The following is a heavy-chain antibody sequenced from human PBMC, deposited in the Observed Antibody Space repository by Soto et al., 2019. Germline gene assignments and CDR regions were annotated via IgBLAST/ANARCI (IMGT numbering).Heavy chain of an antibody. J-gene: IGHJ6*02. CDR3: ARDLTRWELPHYYYYGMDV. CDR1: GFTFSSYA. V-gene: IGHV3-30-3*01. CDR2: ISYDGSNK. Sequence: QVQLVESGGGVVQPGRSLRLSCAASGFTFSSYAMHWVRQAPGKGLEWVAVISYDGSNKYYADSVKGRFTISRDNSKNTLYLQMNSLRAEDTAVYYCARDLTRWELPHYYYYGMDVWGQVTTVTVSS. D-gene: IGHD1-26*01.